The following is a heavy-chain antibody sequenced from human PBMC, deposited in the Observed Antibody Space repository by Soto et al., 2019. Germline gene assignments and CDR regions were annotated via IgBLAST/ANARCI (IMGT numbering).Heavy chain of an antibody. CDR1: GGSISSGDYY. CDR2: IYYSGST. V-gene: IGHV4-30-4*01. Sequence: PSETLSLTCTVSGGSISSGDYYWSWIRQPPGKGLEWIGYIYYSGSTYYNPSLKSRVTISVDTSKNQFSLKLSSVTAADTAVYYCARLTYYYDRSGPKPDGNAFDIWGQGTMVTVSS. CDR3: ARLTYYYDRSGPKPDGNAFDI. D-gene: IGHD3-22*01. J-gene: IGHJ3*02.